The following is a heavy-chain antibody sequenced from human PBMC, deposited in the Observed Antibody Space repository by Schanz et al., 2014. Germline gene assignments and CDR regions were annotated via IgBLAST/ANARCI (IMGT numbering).Heavy chain of an antibody. J-gene: IGHJ4*02. CDR3: AREGAEEQVVSVFDH. D-gene: IGHD6-13*01. CDR1: GFTFSTYA. Sequence: QVQLVESGGGVVQPGRSLRLSCAASGFTFSTYAMHWVRQAPGKGLEWVAALSYDGSDKYYVDSVKGRFTISRDNSKSTVSLQVNSVRPEDTAVYYCAREGAEEQVVSVFDHWGQGTLVTVSS. V-gene: IGHV3-30*04. CDR2: LSYDGSDK.